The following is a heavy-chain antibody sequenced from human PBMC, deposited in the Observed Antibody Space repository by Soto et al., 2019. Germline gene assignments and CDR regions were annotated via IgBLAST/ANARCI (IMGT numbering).Heavy chain of an antibody. D-gene: IGHD3-9*01. CDR1: GYTLTTYP. CDR3: ATALRFVDYLLKR. CDR2: ITGASGDT. V-gene: IGHV1-3*01. J-gene: IGHJ4*02. Sequence: GASVKVSCKASGYTLTTYPLHSVRQAPGQSLEWMGYITGASGDTRYSQKFHDRVTITRDTSANTAYLELNSLTSEDTAVYYCATALRFVDYLLKRWGQGTLVTVSS.